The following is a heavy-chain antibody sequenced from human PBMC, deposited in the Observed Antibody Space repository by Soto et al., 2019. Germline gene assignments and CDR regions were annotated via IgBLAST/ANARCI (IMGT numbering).Heavy chain of an antibody. J-gene: IGHJ2*01. CDR2: ISSRGGST. D-gene: IGHD2-15*01. V-gene: IGHV3-23*01. Sequence: KGREWVSAISSRGGSTYYEDSFKGRLTISRHNATNTLYLQMNSLRAEDTVVYYCVFFFQAEDGIRDTVPVSAFLLNRSSDL. CDR3: VFFFQAEDGIRDTVPVSAFLLNRSSDL.